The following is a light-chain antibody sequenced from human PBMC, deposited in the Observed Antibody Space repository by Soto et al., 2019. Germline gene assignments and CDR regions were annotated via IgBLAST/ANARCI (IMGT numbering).Light chain of an antibody. CDR1: SSNIWGNS. Sequence: QSFLRQPPSVSAAPGQKVTISCSGSSSNIWGNSVSWYQQLPVIAPKLLIYDDNKRPSWIPDRFSGSKSGTSATLGITGLQTGDEDDYYCGSWDSSLXAYVVGTGTKVXV. V-gene: IGLV1-51*01. J-gene: IGLJ1*01. CDR2: DDN. CDR3: GSWDSSLXAYV.